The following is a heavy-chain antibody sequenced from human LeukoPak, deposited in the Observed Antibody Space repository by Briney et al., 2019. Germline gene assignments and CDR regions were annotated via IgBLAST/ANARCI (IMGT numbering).Heavy chain of an antibody. CDR1: GYTFTGYY. J-gene: IGHJ4*02. D-gene: IGHD3-22*01. CDR2: INPNSGGT. V-gene: IGHV1-2*02. CDR3: ARAANDDYYDSSGYYPMGY. Sequence: ASVKVSCKASGYTFTGYYMHWVRQAPGQGLEWMGWINPNSGGTNYAQKFQGRVTMTRDTSISTAYMELSRLRSDDTAVYYCARAANDDYYDSSGYYPMGYWGQGTLVTVSS.